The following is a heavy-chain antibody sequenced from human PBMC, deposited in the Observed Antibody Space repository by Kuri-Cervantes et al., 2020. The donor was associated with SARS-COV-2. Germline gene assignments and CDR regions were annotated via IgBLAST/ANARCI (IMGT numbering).Heavy chain of an antibody. CDR1: GGSFSGYY. Sequence: SETLSLTCAVYGGSFSGYYWSWIRQPPGKGLEWIGEINHSGSTNYNPSLKGRVTISVDTSKNQFSLKLSSVTAADTAVYYCARIFQGAGESNAFDIWGQGTMVTDSS. V-gene: IGHV4-34*01. CDR3: ARIFQGAGESNAFDI. CDR2: INHSGST. J-gene: IGHJ3*02. D-gene: IGHD7-27*01.